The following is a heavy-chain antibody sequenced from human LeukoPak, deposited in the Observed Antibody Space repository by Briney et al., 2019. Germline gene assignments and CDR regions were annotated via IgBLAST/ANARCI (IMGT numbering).Heavy chain of an antibody. V-gene: IGHV4-39*01. J-gene: IGHJ6*03. CDR2: IYYSGNT. D-gene: IGHD6-13*01. CDR3: ARQRGAAPKSSYYYYYYYMDV. CDR1: GGSISSSSYY. Sequence: SETLSLTCSVSGGSISSSSYYWGWIRQPPGKGLEWIGSIYYSGNTSYIPSLKSRVTISVDTSKNQFSLKLNSVTAADTSVYYCARQRGAAPKSSYYYYYYYMDVWGKGTTVTVSS.